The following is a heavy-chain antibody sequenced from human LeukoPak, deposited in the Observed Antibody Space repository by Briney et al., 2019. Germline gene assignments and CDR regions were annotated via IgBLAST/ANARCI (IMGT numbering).Heavy chain of an antibody. D-gene: IGHD2-2*01. Sequence: SDPLSLTCAVYGGSFSGYYWSWIRQPPGKGLEWIGEINHSGNTNYNPSLKSRVTISVDTSKTQFPLKLSSVTAADTAVYYCARERLHDLFIVVVPAASQGWFDPWGQGTLVTVSS. V-gene: IGHV4-34*01. CDR2: INHSGNT. CDR3: ARERLHDLFIVVVPAASQGWFDP. CDR1: GGSFSGYY. J-gene: IGHJ5*02.